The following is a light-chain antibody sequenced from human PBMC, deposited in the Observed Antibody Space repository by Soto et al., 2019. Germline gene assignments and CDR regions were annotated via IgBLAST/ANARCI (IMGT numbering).Light chain of an antibody. Sequence: QSALTQPASVSGSPGQSITISCTGTSSDVGGYYFVSWYQHHPGKAPKLMICDVSKRPSGVSNRFSGSKSGNTASLTISGLQAEDEADYYCSSYTSSSVVFGGGTKLTVL. CDR3: SSYTSSSVV. V-gene: IGLV2-14*03. CDR2: DVS. J-gene: IGLJ2*01. CDR1: SSDVGGYYF.